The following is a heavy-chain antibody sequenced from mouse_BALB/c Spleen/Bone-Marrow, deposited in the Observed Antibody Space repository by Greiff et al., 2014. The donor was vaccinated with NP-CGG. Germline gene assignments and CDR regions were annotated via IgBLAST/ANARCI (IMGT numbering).Heavy chain of an antibody. Sequence: EVQLQQSGPELVKPGASVKMSCKASGYTFTRYVIHWVRQKPGQGLDWIGYINPYNEGSKYNEKFKGEATLASDKSSHTAYMELSSLTSYDSAVYYCARERDYGDYFDYWGQGTTLTVSS. J-gene: IGHJ2*01. V-gene: IGHV1-14*01. CDR3: ARERDYGDYFDY. CDR1: GYTFTRYV. D-gene: IGHD1-1*01. CDR2: INPYNEGS.